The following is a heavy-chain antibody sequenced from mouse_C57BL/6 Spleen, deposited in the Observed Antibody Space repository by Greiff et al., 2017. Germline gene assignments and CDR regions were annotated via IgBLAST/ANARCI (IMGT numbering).Heavy chain of an antibody. J-gene: IGHJ1*03. CDR1: GYTFTGYW. D-gene: IGHD2-1*01. V-gene: IGHV1-9*01. Sequence: VKLVESGAELLKPGASVKLSCKATGYTFTGYWIEWVKQRPGHGLEWIGEILPGSGSTNYNEKFKGKATFTADTSSNTAYMQLSSLTTEDSAIYYCARGESNYGNPYWDFDVWGTGTTVTVSS. CDR2: ILPGSGST. CDR3: ARGESNYGNPYWDFDV.